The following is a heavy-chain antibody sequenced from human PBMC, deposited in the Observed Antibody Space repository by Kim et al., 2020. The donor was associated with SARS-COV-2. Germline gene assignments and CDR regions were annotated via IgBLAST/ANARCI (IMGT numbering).Heavy chain of an antibody. CDR2: IYYNGNT. Sequence: SETLSLTCTVSGGSVSSGSYYWTWIRQPPGKGLEWIGYIYYNGNTNYNPSLKSRVTISVDTSKNQFSLKLSSVTAADTAIYYCARYYLGYYHFDYWGQGTLVTFSS. CDR1: GGSVSSGSYY. CDR3: ARYYLGYYHFDY. D-gene: IGHD3-22*01. V-gene: IGHV4-61*01. J-gene: IGHJ4*02.